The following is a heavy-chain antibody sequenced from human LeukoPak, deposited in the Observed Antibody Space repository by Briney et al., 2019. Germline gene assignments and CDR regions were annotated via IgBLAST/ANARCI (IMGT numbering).Heavy chain of an antibody. Sequence: ASVKVSCKASGYIFTGYYIHWVRQAPGQGLEWMGRINPNSGASNSAQRFQGRFTLTRDTSISTAYMELSSLRSDDTAVYSCARAEVTTIPNFDYWGQGTLVTVSS. CDR1: GYIFTGYY. D-gene: IGHD4-11*01. V-gene: IGHV1-2*06. CDR3: ARAEVTTIPNFDY. J-gene: IGHJ4*02. CDR2: INPNSGAS.